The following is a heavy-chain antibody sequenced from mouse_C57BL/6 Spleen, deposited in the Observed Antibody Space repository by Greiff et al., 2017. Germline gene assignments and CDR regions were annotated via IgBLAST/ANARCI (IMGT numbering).Heavy chain of an antibody. CDR3: ARSDYSNVSYFDY. V-gene: IGHV1-69*01. J-gene: IGHJ2*01. CDR1: GYTFTSYW. D-gene: IGHD2-5*01. CDR2: IDPSDSYT. Sequence: VQLQQPGAELVMPGASVKLSCKASGYTFTSYWMHWVKQRPGQGLEWIGEIDPSDSYTNYNQKFKGKSTLTVDKSSSTAYMQLSSLTSEDSAVYYCARSDYSNVSYFDYWGQGTTLTVSS.